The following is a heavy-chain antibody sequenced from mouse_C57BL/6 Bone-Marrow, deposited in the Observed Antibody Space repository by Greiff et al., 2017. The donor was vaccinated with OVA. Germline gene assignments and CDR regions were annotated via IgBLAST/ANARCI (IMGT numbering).Heavy chain of an antibody. CDR1: GYTFTDYN. J-gene: IGHJ1*03. Sequence: EVQLQQSGPELVKPGASVKIPCKASGYTFTDYNMDWVKQSHGKSLEWIGDINPNNGGTIYNQKFKGKATLTVDKSSSTAYMELRSLTSEDTAVYYCARSHYYGGSYGYFDVWGTGTTVTVSS. D-gene: IGHD1-1*01. CDR2: INPNNGGT. V-gene: IGHV1-18*01. CDR3: ARSHYYGGSYGYFDV.